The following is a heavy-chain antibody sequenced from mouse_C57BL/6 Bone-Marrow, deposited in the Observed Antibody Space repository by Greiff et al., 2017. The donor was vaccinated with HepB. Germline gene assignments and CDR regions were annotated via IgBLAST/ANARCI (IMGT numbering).Heavy chain of an antibody. V-gene: IGHV5-9-1*02. CDR3: TRRGSYSSWFAY. D-gene: IGHD2-12*01. CDR1: GFTFSSYA. J-gene: IGHJ3*01. CDR2: ISSGGDYI. Sequence: EVKLVESGAGLVKPGGSLKLSCAASGFTFSSYAMSWVRQTPEKRLEWLAYISSGGDYIYYAATVKGRFTIARDNARNTLYLQMSSLKSEDTAMYYCTRRGSYSSWFAYWGQGTLVTVSA.